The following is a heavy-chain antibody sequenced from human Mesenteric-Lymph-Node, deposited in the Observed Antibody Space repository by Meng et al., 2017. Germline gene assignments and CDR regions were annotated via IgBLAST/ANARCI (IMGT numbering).Heavy chain of an antibody. D-gene: IGHD4-17*01. V-gene: IGHV3-11*01. CDR1: GFTFSDYY. CDR2: ISSSGSTK. J-gene: IGHJ5*02. Sequence: GESLKISCAASGFTFSDYYMSWIRQAPGKGLEWVSDISSSGSTKYYADSVKGRFTISRDNAKNSLYLQMNSLRAEDTAGYYCAKGDYGDYDWFDPWGQGTLVTVSS. CDR3: AKGDYGDYDWFDP.